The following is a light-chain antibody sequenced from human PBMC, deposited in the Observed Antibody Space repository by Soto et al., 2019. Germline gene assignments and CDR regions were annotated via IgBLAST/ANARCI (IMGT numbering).Light chain of an antibody. CDR1: SSDVGGYNY. CDR2: DVS. V-gene: IGLV2-14*01. CDR3: SSYTSSSTRVV. Sequence: QPVLTQPASVSGSPGQSITISCTGTSSDVGGYNYVSWYQQHPGKAPKLMIYDVSNRPSGVSNRFSGSKSGNTASLTISGLQAEDEADYYCSSYTSSSTRVVFGGGTKVTVL. J-gene: IGLJ2*01.